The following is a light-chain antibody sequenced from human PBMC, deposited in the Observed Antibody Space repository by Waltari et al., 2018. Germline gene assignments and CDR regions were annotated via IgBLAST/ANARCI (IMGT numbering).Light chain of an antibody. CDR1: QSVGSN. V-gene: IGKV3-11*01. J-gene: IGKJ1*01. CDR2: DAS. CDR3: QQRSNWWT. Sequence: EVVLTHIPATLSFSPGERATLSCRASQSVGSNLAWYQQRPGQAPRLLIYDASNRATGVPARFSGSGSGTAFTLTISSLEPEDFAVYYCQQRSNWWTFGQGTRVDI.